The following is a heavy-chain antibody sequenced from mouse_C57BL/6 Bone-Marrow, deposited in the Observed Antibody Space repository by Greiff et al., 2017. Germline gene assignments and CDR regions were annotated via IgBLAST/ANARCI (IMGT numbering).Heavy chain of an antibody. CDR2: IYPSDSET. CDR1: GYTFTSYW. Sequence: QVQLKQPGAELVRPGSSVKLSCKASGYTFTSYWMDWVKQRPGQGLEWIGNIYPSDSETHYNQKFKDKATLTVDKSSSTAYMKLSSLTSTDSAVSYCARFGYYSFFDYWGQGTTLTVSS. V-gene: IGHV1-61*01. CDR3: ARFGYYSFFDY. D-gene: IGHD2-3*01. J-gene: IGHJ2*01.